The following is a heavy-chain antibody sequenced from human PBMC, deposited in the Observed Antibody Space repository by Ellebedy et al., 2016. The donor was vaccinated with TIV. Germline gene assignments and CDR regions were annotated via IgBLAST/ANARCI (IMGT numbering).Heavy chain of an antibody. CDR1: GYTFSSYF. CDR3: ARSRSSGWLHTPDY. CDR2: INPSGGST. D-gene: IGHD6-19*01. J-gene: IGHJ4*02. Sequence: AASVKVSCKAFGYTFSSYFMHWVRQAPGQGLEWMGIINPSGGSTTYAQSLQGRVTMTRDTSTTTVYMELSSLTSEDTAVYYCARSRSSGWLHTPDYWGQGALVIVSS. V-gene: IGHV1-46*04.